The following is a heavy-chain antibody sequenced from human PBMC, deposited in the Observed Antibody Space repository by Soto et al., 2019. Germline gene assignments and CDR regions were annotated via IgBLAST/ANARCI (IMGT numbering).Heavy chain of an antibody. V-gene: IGHV6-1*01. CDR1: GDRVSSNSAA. D-gene: IGHD6-13*01. CDR2: TYYRSKWYN. J-gene: IGHJ6*03. Sequence: PSQTRSLTCAISGDRVSSNSAAWNWIRQSPSRGLEWLGRTYYRSKWYNDYAVSVKSRITINPDTSKNQFSLQLNSVTPEDTAVYYCARQIPRGAASDYYYMDVWGKGTTVTVSS. CDR3: ARQIPRGAASDYYYMDV.